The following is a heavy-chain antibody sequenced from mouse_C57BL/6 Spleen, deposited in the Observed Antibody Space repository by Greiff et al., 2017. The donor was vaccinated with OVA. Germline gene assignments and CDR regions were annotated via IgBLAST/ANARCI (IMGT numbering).Heavy chain of an antibody. CDR1: GFTFSDYY. CDR2: INYDGSST. V-gene: IGHV5-16*01. J-gene: IGHJ3*01. CDR3: AREGEGFAY. Sequence: EVMLVESEGGLVQPGSSLKLSCTASGFTFSDYYMAWVRQVPEKGLEWVANINYDGSSTYYLDSLKSRFIISRDNAKNILYLQMSSLKSEDTATYYCAREGEGFAYWGQGTLVTVSA.